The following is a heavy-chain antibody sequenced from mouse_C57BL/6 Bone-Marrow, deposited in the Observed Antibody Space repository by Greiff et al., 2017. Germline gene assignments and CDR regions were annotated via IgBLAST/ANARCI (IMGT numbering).Heavy chain of an antibody. V-gene: IGHV1-53*01. CDR1: GYTFTSYW. CDR3: ARTVVFDY. J-gene: IGHJ2*01. D-gene: IGHD1-1*01. CDR2: INPSSGGT. Sequence: QVQLQQPGTELVKPGASVTLSCKASGYTFTSYWLHWVQQRPGQGLEWIGNINPSSGGTNYNAKFKSQATLTVDKSTSTDFMQLSRLTSDDAAVYYGARTVVFDYWGQGTTVTVSS.